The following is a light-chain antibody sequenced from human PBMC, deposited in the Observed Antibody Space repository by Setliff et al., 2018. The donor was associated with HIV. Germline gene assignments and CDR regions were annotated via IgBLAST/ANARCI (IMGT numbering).Light chain of an antibody. CDR2: DVD. J-gene: IGLJ1*01. V-gene: IGLV2-8*01. Sequence: QSALTQPPSASGSPGQSVTISCSGTISDVNGYNYVSWYQQHPGKAPKLVIFDVDKRPSGVPDRFSGSKSGNTASLTVSGLQAEDEADYYCRSYAGSTFFGTGTKV. CDR1: ISDVNGYNY. CDR3: RSYAGSTF.